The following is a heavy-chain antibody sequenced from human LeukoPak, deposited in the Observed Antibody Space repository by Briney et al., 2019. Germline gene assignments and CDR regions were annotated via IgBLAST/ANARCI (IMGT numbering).Heavy chain of an antibody. CDR2: ISGSGGST. J-gene: IGHJ4*02. Sequence: GGSLRLSCAASGFTFSSYAMSWVRQAPGKGLEWVSAISGSGGSTYYADSVKGRFTISRDNSKNTLYLQMNSLRAEDTAVYYCAKASGYFWSGYYHYWGQGTLVTVSS. V-gene: IGHV3-23*01. CDR1: GFTFSSYA. CDR3: AKASGYFWSGYYHY. D-gene: IGHD3-3*01.